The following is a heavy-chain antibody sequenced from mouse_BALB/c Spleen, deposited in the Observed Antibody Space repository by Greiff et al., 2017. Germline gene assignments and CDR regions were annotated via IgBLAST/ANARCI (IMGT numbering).Heavy chain of an antibody. J-gene: IGHJ2*01. CDR1: GYIFTSYW. Sequence: QVQLQQSGAELVRPGASVKLSCKTSGYIFTSYWIHWVKQRSGQGLEWIGWFYPGSGSIKYNEKFKDKATLTADKSSSTVYMELSRLTSEDSAVYFCARHEVDYGNYSYYFDYWGQGTTLTVSS. CDR3: ARHEVDYGNYSYYFDY. V-gene: IGHV1-62-2*01. CDR2: FYPGSGSI. D-gene: IGHD2-1*01.